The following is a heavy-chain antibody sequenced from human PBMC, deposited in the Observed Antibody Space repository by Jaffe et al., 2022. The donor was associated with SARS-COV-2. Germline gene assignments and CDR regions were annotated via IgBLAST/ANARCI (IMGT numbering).Heavy chain of an antibody. CDR3: ARGIAAAGTGVFDH. J-gene: IGHJ4*02. V-gene: IGHV3-7*03. CDR1: GFTFSTYW. D-gene: IGHD6-13*01. CDR2: IKQDGSEK. Sequence: EVQLMESGGGLVQPGGSLRLSCATSGFTFSTYWMTWVRQAPGKGLEWVANIKQDGSEKYYVDSVKGRFTISRDNAKNSLYLQMNSLRAEDTAVYYCARGIAAAGTGVFDHWGQGTLVTVSS.